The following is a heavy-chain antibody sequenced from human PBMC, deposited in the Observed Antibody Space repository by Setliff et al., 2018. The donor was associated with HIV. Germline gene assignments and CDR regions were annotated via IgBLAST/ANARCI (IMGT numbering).Heavy chain of an antibody. D-gene: IGHD4-17*01. J-gene: IGHJ6*03. CDR1: GYIFSTYG. Sequence: ASVKVSCKASGYIFSTYGISWVRQAPGQGLEWMGWISASNGNTHYAQKVKGRVTLTTDTSTNTAYMELRSLISDDAAVYYCAKTTPQPHYYYYLYVWGKGTTVTVSS. CDR3: AKTTPQPHYYYYLYV. V-gene: IGHV1-18*01. CDR2: ISASNGNT.